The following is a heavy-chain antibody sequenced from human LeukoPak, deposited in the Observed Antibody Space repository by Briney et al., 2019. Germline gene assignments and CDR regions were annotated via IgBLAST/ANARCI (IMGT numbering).Heavy chain of an antibody. CDR3: ARDVLIAVAGTADY. D-gene: IGHD6-19*01. Sequence: ASVKVSCKASGYTFTSYGISWVRQAPGQGLEWMGWISAYNGNTNYAQKLQGRVTMTTDTSTGTAYMELRSLRSDDTAVYYCARDVLIAVAGTADYWGQGTLVTVSS. V-gene: IGHV1-18*01. CDR1: GYTFTSYG. J-gene: IGHJ4*02. CDR2: ISAYNGNT.